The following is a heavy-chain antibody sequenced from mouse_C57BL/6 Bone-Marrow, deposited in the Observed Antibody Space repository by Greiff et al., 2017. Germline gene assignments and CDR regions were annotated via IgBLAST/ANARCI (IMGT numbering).Heavy chain of an antibody. J-gene: IGHJ1*03. Sequence: VQVVESGPGLVQPSQSLSITCTVSGFSLTSYGVHWVRQSPGKGLEWIGVIWRGGSTDYNAAFMSSMSISKDNYKSRVFFKMNSLLADDTAIYYCATRLAIDDYGSYLYFDVWGTGTTVTVSS. V-gene: IGHV2-5*01. CDR1: GFSLTSYG. D-gene: IGHD2-4*01. CDR3: ATRLAIDDYGSYLYFDV. CDR2: IWRGGST.